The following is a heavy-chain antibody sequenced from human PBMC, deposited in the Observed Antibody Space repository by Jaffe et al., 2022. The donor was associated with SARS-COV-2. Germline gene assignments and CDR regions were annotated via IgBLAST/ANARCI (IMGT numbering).Heavy chain of an antibody. J-gene: IGHJ6*02. V-gene: IGHV3-30-3*01. CDR2: ISYDGSNK. D-gene: IGHD6-19*01. CDR1: GFTFSSYA. CDR3: ARDLYSSGWLSPRLGYGMDV. Sequence: QVQLVESGGGVVQPGRSLRLSCAASGFTFSSYAMHWVRQAPGKGLEWVAVISYDGSNKYYADSVKGRFTISRDNSKNTLYLQMNSLRAEDTAVYYCARDLYSSGWLSPRLGYGMDVWGQGTTVTVSS.